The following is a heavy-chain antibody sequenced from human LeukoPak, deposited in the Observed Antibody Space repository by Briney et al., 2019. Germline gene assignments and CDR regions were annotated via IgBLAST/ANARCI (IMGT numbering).Heavy chain of an antibody. CDR1: GGSISSSSYY. D-gene: IGHD3-10*01. CDR3: ARTTMVRGYYHMDV. Sequence: SETLSLTCTVSGGSISSSSYYWGWIRQPPGKGLEWIGSIHYTGTTYYKPSLKSRVTISVDTSKNQLSLKLSSVTAADMAVYYCARTTMVRGYYHMDVWGKGTTVT. CDR2: IHYTGTT. J-gene: IGHJ6*03. V-gene: IGHV4-39*07.